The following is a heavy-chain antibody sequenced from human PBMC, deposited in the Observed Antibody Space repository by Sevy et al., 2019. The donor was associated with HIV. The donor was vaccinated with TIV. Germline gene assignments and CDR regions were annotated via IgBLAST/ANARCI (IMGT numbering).Heavy chain of an antibody. CDR3: ARLDRAYCGGDCPPRGGVDY. V-gene: IGHV5-51*01. Sequence: GESLKISCKGSGYSFTSYWIGWVRQMPGKGLEWMGIIYPGDSDTRHSPSFQGQVTISADKSISTAYLQWSSLKASDTAMYYCARLDRAYCGGDCPPRGGVDYWGQGTLVTVSS. J-gene: IGHJ4*02. CDR1: GYSFTSYW. CDR2: IYPGDSDT. D-gene: IGHD2-21*02.